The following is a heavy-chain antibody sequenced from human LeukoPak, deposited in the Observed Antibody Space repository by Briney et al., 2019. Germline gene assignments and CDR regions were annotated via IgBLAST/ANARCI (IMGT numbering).Heavy chain of an antibody. CDR1: GDSISSSSYY. CDR2: IYYGGST. J-gene: IGHJ4*02. Sequence: SETLSLTCSVSGDSISSSSYYWGWIRQPSGKGLEWIGSIYYGGSTYYNPSLKSRVTISVDTSRNQFSLKLSSVTAADTAVYYCARVVAVAAISDCWGQGTLVTVSS. D-gene: IGHD6-19*01. CDR3: ARVVAVAAISDC. V-gene: IGHV4-39*01.